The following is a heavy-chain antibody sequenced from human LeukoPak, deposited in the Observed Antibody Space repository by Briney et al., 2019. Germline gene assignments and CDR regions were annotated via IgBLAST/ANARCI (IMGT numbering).Heavy chain of an antibody. J-gene: IGHJ4*02. CDR3: ARSPPKGTMIVV. CDR2: INPSGGST. V-gene: IGHV1-46*01. CDR1: GYTFTSYY. D-gene: IGHD3-22*01. Sequence: ASVKVSCKASGYTFTSYYMHWLRQAPGQGLEWMGIINPSGGSTSYAQKFQGRVTMTRDTSTSTVYMELSSLRSEDTAVYYCARSPPKGTMIVVWGQGTLVTVSS.